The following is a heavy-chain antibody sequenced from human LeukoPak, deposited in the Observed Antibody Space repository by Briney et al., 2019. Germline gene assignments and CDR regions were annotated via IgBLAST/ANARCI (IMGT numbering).Heavy chain of an antibody. CDR2: ISAYNGNT. Sequence: ASVKVSCTASGYTFTSYGISWVRQAPGQGLEWMGWISAYNGNTNYAQKLQGRVTMTTDTSTSTAYMELRSLRSDDTAVYYCARDRRYFDWLLADYWGQGTLVTVSS. J-gene: IGHJ4*02. CDR3: ARDRRYFDWLLADY. D-gene: IGHD3-9*01. V-gene: IGHV1-18*04. CDR1: GYTFTSYG.